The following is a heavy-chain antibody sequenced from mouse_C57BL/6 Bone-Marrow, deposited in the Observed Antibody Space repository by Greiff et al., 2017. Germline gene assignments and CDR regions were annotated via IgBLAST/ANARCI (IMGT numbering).Heavy chain of an antibody. Sequence: VQLQQSGPGMVKPSQSLSLTCTVTGYSITSGYDWHWIRHFPGNKLEWMGYISYSGSTNYNPSLKNRTSITHYTSKNHFFLKLNSVTTEDTATYYCARGDYDWYFDVWGTGTTVTVSS. CDR1: GYSITSGYD. J-gene: IGHJ1*03. V-gene: IGHV3-1*01. CDR2: ISYSGST. D-gene: IGHD1-1*02. CDR3: ARGDYDWYFDV.